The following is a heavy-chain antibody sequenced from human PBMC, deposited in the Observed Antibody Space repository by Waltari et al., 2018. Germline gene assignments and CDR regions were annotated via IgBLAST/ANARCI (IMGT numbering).Heavy chain of an antibody. Sequence: QVQLVQSGAEVKKPGSSVKVSCKASGGTFSSYAISWVRQAPGQGLEWMGGIIPIFGTANYAQKFQGRVTITADESTSTAYMELSSLRSEDTAVYYCARDSEDIVVVPAAIRSYYYYMDVWGKGTTVTISS. J-gene: IGHJ6*03. CDR1: GGTFSSYA. CDR2: IIPIFGTA. CDR3: ARDSEDIVVVPAAIRSYYYYMDV. V-gene: IGHV1-69*12. D-gene: IGHD2-2*02.